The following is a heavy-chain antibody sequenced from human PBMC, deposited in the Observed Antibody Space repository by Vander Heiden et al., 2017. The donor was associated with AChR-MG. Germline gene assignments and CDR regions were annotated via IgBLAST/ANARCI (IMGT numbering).Heavy chain of an antibody. Sequence: EVQLLESGGGLVQPGGSLRLSCAASGFTFSSYAMSWVRQAPGKGLEWVSTISGSGDSTYYIDSVKGRFTISRDNSKNTLYLQMNSLRAEDAAVYYCAKSKAVTSGSLDYWGQGTLVTVSS. CDR1: GFTFSSYA. CDR3: AKSKAVTSGSLDY. CDR2: ISGSGDST. D-gene: IGHD3-10*01. J-gene: IGHJ4*02. V-gene: IGHV3-23*01.